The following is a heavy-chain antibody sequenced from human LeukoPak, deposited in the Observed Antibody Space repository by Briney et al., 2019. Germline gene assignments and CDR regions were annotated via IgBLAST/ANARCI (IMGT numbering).Heavy chain of an antibody. CDR1: GYTLTELS. Sequence: ASVKVSCKVSGYTLTELSMHWVRQAPGKGLEWMGGFDPEDGETIYEQKFQGRVTMTEDASTDTAYMELSSLRYEYTAVYYCETGTRLPDFDYWGQGTLVTVSS. CDR2: FDPEDGET. D-gene: IGHD6-25*01. V-gene: IGHV1-24*01. CDR3: ETGTRLPDFDY. J-gene: IGHJ4*02.